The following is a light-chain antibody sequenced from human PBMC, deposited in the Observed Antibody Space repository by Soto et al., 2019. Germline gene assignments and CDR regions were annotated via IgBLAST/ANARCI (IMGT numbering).Light chain of an antibody. Sequence: QSVLTQPPSASGTPGQRVTISCSGSSSNIGSNTVNWYQQLPGTAPKLLIYSNNQRPSGVPDRFSGSKSGTSASLAISGRQSEDEADYYCAAWDDSLNGPVFGGGTKLTV. J-gene: IGLJ2*01. V-gene: IGLV1-44*01. CDR2: SNN. CDR3: AAWDDSLNGPV. CDR1: SSNIGSNT.